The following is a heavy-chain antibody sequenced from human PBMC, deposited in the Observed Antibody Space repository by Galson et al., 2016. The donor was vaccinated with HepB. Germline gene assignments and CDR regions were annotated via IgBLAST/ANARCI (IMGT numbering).Heavy chain of an antibody. CDR2: IFSSSSYT. D-gene: IGHD5-12*01. CDR3: VGGGGYSGYD. V-gene: IGHV3-21*01. J-gene: IGHJ4*02. CDR1: GFTFSTYN. Sequence: SLRLSCAASGFTFSTYNMNWVRQAPGKGLEWVSSIFSSSSYTYYADSVKGRFNTSRDNAKNSLYSQINSLRAEDTAVYYCVGGGGYSGYDWGQGTLVTVSS.